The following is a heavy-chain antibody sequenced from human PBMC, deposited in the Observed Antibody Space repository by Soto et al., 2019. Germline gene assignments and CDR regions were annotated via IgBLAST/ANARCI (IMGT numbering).Heavy chain of an antibody. V-gene: IGHV3-7*03. CDR1: GFTFSTYW. D-gene: IGHD3-3*01. CDR2: IKQDGSEK. J-gene: IGHJ6*02. CDR3: AREGTYYDFWSGYARYYYYGMDV. Sequence: PGGSLRLSCAASGFTFSTYWMSWVRQAPGKGLEWVANIKQDGSEKYYVDSVKGRFTISRDNAKNSLYLQMNSLRAEDTAVYYCAREGTYYDFWSGYARYYYYGMDVWGQGTTVTVSS.